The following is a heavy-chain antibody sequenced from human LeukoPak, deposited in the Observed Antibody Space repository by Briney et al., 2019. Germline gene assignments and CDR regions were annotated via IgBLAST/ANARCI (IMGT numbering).Heavy chain of an antibody. V-gene: IGHV1-69*04. CDR1: GGTFSSYA. D-gene: IGHD6-13*01. J-gene: IGHJ4*02. Sequence: GASVKVSCKASGGTFSSYAISWVRQAPGQGLEWMGRIIPILGIANYAQKFQGRVTMTEDTSTDTAYMELSSLRSEDTAVYYCATEPGIADLGSGYWGQGTLVTVSS. CDR2: IIPILGIA. CDR3: ATEPGIADLGSGY.